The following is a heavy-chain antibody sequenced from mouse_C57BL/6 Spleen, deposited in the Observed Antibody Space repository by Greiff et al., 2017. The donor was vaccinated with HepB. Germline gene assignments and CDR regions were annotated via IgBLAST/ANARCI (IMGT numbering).Heavy chain of an antibody. CDR2: IRSKSNNYAT. CDR1: GFSFNTYA. D-gene: IGHD1-1*01. Sequence: EVQVVESGGGLVQPKGSLKLSCAASGFSFNTYAMNWVRQAPGKGLEWVARIRSKSNNYATYYADSVKDRFTISRDDSESMLYLQMNNLKTEDTAMYYCVRHLDYYGSSPFAYWGQGTLVTVSA. J-gene: IGHJ3*01. V-gene: IGHV10-1*01. CDR3: VRHLDYYGSSPFAY.